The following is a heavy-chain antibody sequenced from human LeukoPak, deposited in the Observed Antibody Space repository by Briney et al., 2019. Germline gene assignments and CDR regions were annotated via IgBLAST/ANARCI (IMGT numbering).Heavy chain of an antibody. CDR2: IYHSGST. Sequence: ETLSLTCAVYGGSFSGYYWSWIRQPPGKGLEWIGEIYHSGSTNYNPSLKSRVTISVDKSKNQFSLKLNSVTAADTAMYYCARESGYYYGSGSYGYFDYWGQGTLVTVSS. J-gene: IGHJ4*02. V-gene: IGHV4-34*01. CDR3: ARESGYYYGSGSYGYFDY. CDR1: GGSFSGYY. D-gene: IGHD3-10*01.